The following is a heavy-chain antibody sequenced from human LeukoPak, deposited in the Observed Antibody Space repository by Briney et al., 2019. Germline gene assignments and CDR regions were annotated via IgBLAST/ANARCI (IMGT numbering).Heavy chain of an antibody. CDR3: ARRGLRFLEWLPYFDY. CDR2: ISAYNGNT. D-gene: IGHD3-3*01. V-gene: IGHV1-18*01. CDR1: GYTFTSYG. J-gene: IGHJ4*02. Sequence: ASVKVSCKASGYTFTSYGISWVRQAPGQGLEWMGWISAYNGNTNYAQKLQGRVTMTTDTSTSTAYMELRSLRSDDTAVYYCARRGLRFLEWLPYFDYWGQGTLVTVSS.